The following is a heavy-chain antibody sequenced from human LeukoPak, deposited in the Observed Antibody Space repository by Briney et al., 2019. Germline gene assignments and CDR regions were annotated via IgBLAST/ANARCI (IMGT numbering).Heavy chain of an antibody. Sequence: SETLSLTCVVSDYSITSGFYWGGIRQPPGKGLEWIGTIYHSGNTYYNPSLKSRVTISIDTSKNQFSLKLSSVTAADTAVYYCARDVGIYYYYYMDVWGKGTTVTVSS. V-gene: IGHV4-38-2*02. CDR3: ARDVGIYYYYYMDV. D-gene: IGHD6-13*01. J-gene: IGHJ6*03. CDR1: DYSITSGFY. CDR2: IYHSGNT.